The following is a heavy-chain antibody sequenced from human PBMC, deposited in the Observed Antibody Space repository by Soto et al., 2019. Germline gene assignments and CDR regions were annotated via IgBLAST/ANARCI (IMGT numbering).Heavy chain of an antibody. D-gene: IGHD3-9*01. CDR3: ARAFEDWLLFLEF. J-gene: IGHJ4*02. V-gene: IGHV5-51*01. Sequence: PGESLKLSCKGSGYSFTSYWIGWVRQMPGKGLEWMGIIYPGDSDTRYSPSFQGQVTISADKSISTAYLQWSSLKASDTAMYYCARAFEDWLLFLEFWGQGTLVTVSS. CDR1: GYSFTSYW. CDR2: IYPGDSDT.